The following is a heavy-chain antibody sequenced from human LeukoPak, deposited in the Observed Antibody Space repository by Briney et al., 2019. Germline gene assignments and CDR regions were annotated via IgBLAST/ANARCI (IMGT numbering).Heavy chain of an antibody. CDR2: ISSNGGST. V-gene: IGHV3-64*01. J-gene: IGHJ4*02. D-gene: IGHD3-10*01. Sequence: PGGSLRLSCAASGFTFSSYAMHWVRQAPGKGLEYVSAISSNGGSTYYANSVKGRFTISRDNSKNTLYLQMGSLRAEDMAVYYCARDHQLLWFGELLFYPPLPSDYWGQGTLVTVSS. CDR1: GFTFSSYA. CDR3: ARDHQLLWFGELLFYPPLPSDY.